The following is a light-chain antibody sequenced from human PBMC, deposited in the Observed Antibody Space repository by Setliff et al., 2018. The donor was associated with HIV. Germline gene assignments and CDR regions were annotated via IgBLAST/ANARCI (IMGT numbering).Light chain of an antibody. Sequence: ALAQPASVSGSPGQSITISCTGTSSDVGGYNYVSWYQQHPGKAPKLMIYEVTNRPSGVSNRFSASKSGNTASLTISGLQAEDEADYYCSSFTSSGTYVFGTGTKVTVL. V-gene: IGLV2-14*01. J-gene: IGLJ1*01. CDR1: SSDVGGYNY. CDR3: SSFTSSGTYV. CDR2: EVT.